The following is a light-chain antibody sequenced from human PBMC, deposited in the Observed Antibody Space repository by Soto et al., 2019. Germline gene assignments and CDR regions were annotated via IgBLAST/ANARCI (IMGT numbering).Light chain of an antibody. CDR3: QQYNSYRRT. CDR2: KAS. V-gene: IGKV1-5*03. Sequence: DIQMTQSPSTLSASVGDRVTITCRASQSISSWLAWYQQKPGKAPKLLIYKASSLESGVPSRFSGRRSGTEFTLTISSLQPVDFATYYCQQYNSYRRTFGQGTKVEIK. CDR1: QSISSW. J-gene: IGKJ1*01.